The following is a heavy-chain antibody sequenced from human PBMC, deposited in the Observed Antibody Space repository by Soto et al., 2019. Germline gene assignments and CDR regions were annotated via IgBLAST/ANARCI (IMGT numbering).Heavy chain of an antibody. Sequence: SETLSLTCSVSGGSISTNNHYWAWVRQPPGKGLEWIGTIYYTGSTYYNPSVKSRITMSVDTSKNQFSLKLSSVTATDTALYYCARLSYVDGSYYDPYAYSGQGT. CDR2: IYYTGST. J-gene: IGHJ1*01. V-gene: IGHV4-39*01. CDR3: ARLSYVDGSYYDPYAY. D-gene: IGHD3-10*01. CDR1: GGSISTNNHY.